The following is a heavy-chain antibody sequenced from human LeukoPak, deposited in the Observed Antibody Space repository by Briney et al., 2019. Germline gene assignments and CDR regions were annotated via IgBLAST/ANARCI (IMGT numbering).Heavy chain of an antibody. V-gene: IGHV1-3*01. CDR1: GYTFTSYA. CDR3: ARAPIVVVPAAMLYYGMDV. Sequence: ASVKVSCKASGYTFTSYAMHWVRQAPGQRLEWMGWINAGNGNTKYSQKFQGRVTITRDTSASTAYMELSSLGSEDTAVYYCARAPIVVVPAAMLYYGMDVWGQGTTVTVSS. CDR2: INAGNGNT. J-gene: IGHJ6*02. D-gene: IGHD2-2*01.